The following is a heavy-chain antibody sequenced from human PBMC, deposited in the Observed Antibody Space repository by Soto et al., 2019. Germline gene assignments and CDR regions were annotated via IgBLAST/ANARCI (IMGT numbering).Heavy chain of an antibody. D-gene: IGHD2-8*01. CDR3: ARSVGYCTNGVCYYFDY. CDR2: IYHSGST. V-gene: IGHV4-4*02. J-gene: IGHJ4*02. CDR1: GGSISSSNW. Sequence: PSETLSLTCAVSGGSISSSNWWSWVRQPPGKGLEWIGEIYHSGSTNYNPSLKSRVTISVDKSKNQFSLKLSSVTAADTAVYYCARSVGYCTNGVCYYFDYWGQGTLVTVSS.